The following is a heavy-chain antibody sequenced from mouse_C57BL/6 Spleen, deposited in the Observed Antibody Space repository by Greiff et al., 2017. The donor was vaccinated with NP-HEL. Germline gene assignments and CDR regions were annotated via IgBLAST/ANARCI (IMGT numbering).Heavy chain of an antibody. CDR2: IYPRSGNT. CDR3: ASRVYNANALDY. CDR1: GYTFTSYG. J-gene: IGHJ4*01. D-gene: IGHD1-1*01. Sequence: QVQLQQSGAELARPGASVKLSCKASGYTFTSYGISWVKQRPGQGLEWIGEIYPRSGNTYYNEKFKGKATLTADKSSSTAYMQLRSLTSEDSAVYYYASRVYNANALDYWGQGASVTVAS. V-gene: IGHV1-81*01.